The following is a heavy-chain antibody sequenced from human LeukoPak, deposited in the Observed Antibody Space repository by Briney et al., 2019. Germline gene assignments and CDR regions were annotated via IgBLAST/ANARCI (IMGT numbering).Heavy chain of an antibody. J-gene: IGHJ4*02. CDR2: ISYDGSNK. D-gene: IGHD2-21*02. CDR3: AREASLCGGDCYYTPTYYFDY. V-gene: IGHV3-30*04. Sequence: GGSLRLSCAASGFTFSSYAMHWVRQAPGKGLEWVAVISYDGSNKYYADSVKGRFTISRDNSKNTLYLQMNSLRAEDTAVYYCAREASLCGGDCYYTPTYYFDYWGQGTLVTVSS. CDR1: GFTFSSYA.